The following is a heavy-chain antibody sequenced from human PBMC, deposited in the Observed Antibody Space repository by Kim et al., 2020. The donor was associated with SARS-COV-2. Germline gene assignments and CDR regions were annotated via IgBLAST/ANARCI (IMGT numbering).Heavy chain of an antibody. D-gene: IGHD3-10*01. J-gene: IGHJ4*02. Sequence: GGSLRLSCAASGFTFSSYGMTWVRQVPGKGLEWVSTISRGGGSRYYVDSVKGRCTISRDDSNNILYLQMNSLRADDTALYYCAKDVAYYGSAFDSWGQGTLVTVSS. V-gene: IGHV3-23*01. CDR1: GFTFSSYG. CDR2: ISRGGGSR. CDR3: AKDVAYYGSAFDS.